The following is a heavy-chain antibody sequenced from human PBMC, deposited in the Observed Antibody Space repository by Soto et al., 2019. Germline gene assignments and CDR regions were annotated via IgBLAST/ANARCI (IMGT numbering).Heavy chain of an antibody. CDR1: GYTFSRYG. J-gene: IGHJ6*02. Sequence: QGQLVQSGPEAKKPGASVKVSCKASGYTFSRYGISWVRQAPGQGLEWMGWISGYNGDTKYAQKVQGRVTMTIDTTMYTSYLELRSLTSDDTAVYYRAQHGQPPYLYYRMDVWGQGTTATVS. CDR2: ISGYNGDT. CDR3: AQHGQPPYLYYRMDV. V-gene: IGHV1-18*01.